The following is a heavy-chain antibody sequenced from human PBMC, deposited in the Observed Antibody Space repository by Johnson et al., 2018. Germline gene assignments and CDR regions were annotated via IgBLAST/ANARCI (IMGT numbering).Heavy chain of an antibody. CDR3: AKYYFDTNGLFQH. V-gene: IGHV3-30-3*02. J-gene: IGHJ1*01. CDR2: ISYDGSKK. D-gene: IGHD3-22*01. Sequence: QVQLVQSGGGVVQPGRSLRLSCAASGFTFRTSAMHWVRQAPGKGLDWVAVISYDGSKKYYSDSVKGRFTISRDNSKETLYLEMNSLRVDDTGVYYCAKYYFDTNGLFQHWGQGTLVTVSS. CDR1: GFTFRTSA.